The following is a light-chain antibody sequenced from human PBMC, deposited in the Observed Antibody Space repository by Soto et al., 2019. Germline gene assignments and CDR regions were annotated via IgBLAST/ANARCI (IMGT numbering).Light chain of an antibody. CDR3: QQYYSTPLT. V-gene: IGKV4-1*01. J-gene: IGKJ4*01. CDR1: QSVLYSSNNKNY. Sequence: DIVMTQSPVSLSVSLVERATINCKSSQSVLYSSNNKNYLTWYQQKPGQPPRLLIYWASTRESGVPDRFSGSGSGTDFTLTISTLQAEDVAVYYCQQYYSTPLTFGGGTKVDIK. CDR2: WAS.